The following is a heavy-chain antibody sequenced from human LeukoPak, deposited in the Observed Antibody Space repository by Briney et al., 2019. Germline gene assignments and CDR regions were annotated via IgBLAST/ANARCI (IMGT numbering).Heavy chain of an antibody. Sequence: ASVKVSCKVSGYTLTELSMHWVRQAPGKGLEWMGGFDPEDGETIYAQKFQGRVTMTEDISTDTAYMELSSLRSEDTAVYYCATDSPGWYYYSFDYWGQGTLVTVSS. J-gene: IGHJ4*02. CDR1: GYTLTELS. D-gene: IGHD3-10*01. CDR3: ATDSPGWYYYSFDY. V-gene: IGHV1-24*01. CDR2: FDPEDGET.